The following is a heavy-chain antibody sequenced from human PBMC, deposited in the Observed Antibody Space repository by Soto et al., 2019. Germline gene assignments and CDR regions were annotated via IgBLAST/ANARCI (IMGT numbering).Heavy chain of an antibody. Sequence: PGGSLRLSCAASGFTFSDHYMDWVRQAPGKGLEWVGRIRNTAKSYTTEYAASVRGRFTVSRDDSKNSLYLQMNSLKTEDTAVYYCARGTDDSSTYWFFEYCGEGILVTVSS. CDR2: IRNTAKSYTT. D-gene: IGHD3-22*01. J-gene: IGHJ4*02. CDR1: GFTFSDHY. V-gene: IGHV3-72*01. CDR3: ARGTDDSSTYWFFEY.